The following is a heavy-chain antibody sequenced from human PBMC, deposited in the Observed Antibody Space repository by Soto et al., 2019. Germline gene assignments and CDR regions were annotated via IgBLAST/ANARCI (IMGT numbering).Heavy chain of an antibody. V-gene: IGHV2-5*02. J-gene: IGHJ4*02. D-gene: IGHD4-17*01. CDR2: IYWDDDK. Sequence: QITLKESGPTLVKPTQTLTLTCTFSGFSLSTSGVGVGWIRQPPGKALEWLALIYWDDDKRYSPSLKSRLTITKDTSKNQVVLTTTNMDPVDTATYYCAHWGYSGDYGGSLFDYWGQGTLVTVSS. CDR1: GFSLSTSGVG. CDR3: AHWGYSGDYGGSLFDY.